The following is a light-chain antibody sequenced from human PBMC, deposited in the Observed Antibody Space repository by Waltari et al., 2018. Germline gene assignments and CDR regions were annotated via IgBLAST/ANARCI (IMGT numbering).Light chain of an antibody. CDR1: QVILGY. CDR3: QQLKSYPIT. CDR2: AAS. V-gene: IGKV1-9*01. J-gene: IGKJ4*01. Sequence: TQLTQSPSSLAPSVGDRVTISCRTSQVILGYLAWYQQKPGKAPKLLIYAASTLQSGVPSRFSGSGSGMDFNITISNLQPEDFATYYCQQLKSYPITFGGGTKVEIK.